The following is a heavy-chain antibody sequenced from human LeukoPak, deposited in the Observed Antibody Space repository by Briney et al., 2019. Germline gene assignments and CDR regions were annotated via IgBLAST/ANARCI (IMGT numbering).Heavy chain of an antibody. CDR2: ISSSSSYI. V-gene: IGHV3-21*01. CDR1: GFTFSSYS. CDR3: ARETIPYGDYPDY. D-gene: IGHD4-17*01. J-gene: IGHJ4*02. Sequence: GGSLRLSCAASGFTFSSYSMNWVRQAPGKGLEWVSSISSSSSYIYYADSVKGRFTISRDNAKNSLYLQMNSLRAEDTAVYYCARETIPYGDYPDYWGQGTLVTVSS.